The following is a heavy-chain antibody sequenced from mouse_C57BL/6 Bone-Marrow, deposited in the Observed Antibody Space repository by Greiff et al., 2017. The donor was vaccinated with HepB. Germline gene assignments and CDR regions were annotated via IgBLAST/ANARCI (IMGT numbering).Heavy chain of an antibody. D-gene: IGHD1-1*01. J-gene: IGHJ2*01. CDR3: ARDRLDYYGYYFDY. Sequence: EVQLVESEGGLVQPGSSMKLSCTASGFTFSDYYMAWVRQVPEKGLEWVANINYDGSSTYYLDSLKSRFIISRDNAKNILYLQMSSLKSEDTATYYCARDRLDYYGYYFDYWGQGTTLTVSS. V-gene: IGHV5-16*01. CDR2: INYDGSST. CDR1: GFTFSDYY.